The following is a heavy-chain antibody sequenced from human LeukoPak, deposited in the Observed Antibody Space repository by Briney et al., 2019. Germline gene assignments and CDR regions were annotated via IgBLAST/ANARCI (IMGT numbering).Heavy chain of an antibody. V-gene: IGHV1-2*07. Sequence: ASVKVSCKASGYTVTDYYMHWVRQAPGQRLEWMGWINPKNGGTDYADKFQGRATMTRNTSISTVYMELTRLRSDDTAVYYCARPLARGVIFDGMDVWGQGTTVTVSS. J-gene: IGHJ6*02. D-gene: IGHD3-10*01. CDR1: GYTVTDYY. CDR3: ARPLARGVIFDGMDV. CDR2: INPKNGGT.